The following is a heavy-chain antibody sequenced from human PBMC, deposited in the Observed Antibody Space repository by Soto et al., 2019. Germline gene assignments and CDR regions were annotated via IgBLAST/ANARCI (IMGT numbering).Heavy chain of an antibody. CDR1: GGSVTSGGHY. Sequence: SETLSLTCTVSGGSVTSGGHYWSWIRQYPGKGLEWIGYIYKTGTTYYNPPLQSRIIISLDTSRNQFSLNLISVTAADTAIYYCAAIVTVAAAQFDYWGQGTLVTVSS. D-gene: IGHD2-2*01. J-gene: IGHJ4*02. V-gene: IGHV4-31*03. CDR3: AAIVTVAAAQFDY. CDR2: IYKTGTT.